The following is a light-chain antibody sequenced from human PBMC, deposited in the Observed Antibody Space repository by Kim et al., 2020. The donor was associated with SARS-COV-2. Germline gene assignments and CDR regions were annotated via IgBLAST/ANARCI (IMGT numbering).Light chain of an antibody. J-gene: IGKJ3*01. CDR1: QSVSSN. V-gene: IGKV3-20*01. CDR2: GAS. Sequence: SPGERATLSCRASQSVSSNLAWYQQKPGQAPRLLIYGASSRATGIPDRFSGSGSGTDFTLTISRLEPEDFAVYYCQQYGSSPSITFGTGTKVDIK. CDR3: QQYGSSPSIT.